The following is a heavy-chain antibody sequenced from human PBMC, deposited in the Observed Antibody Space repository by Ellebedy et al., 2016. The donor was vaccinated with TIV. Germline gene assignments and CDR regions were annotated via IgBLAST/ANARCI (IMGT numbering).Heavy chain of an antibody. CDR1: RGTFSSYA. CDR2: IIPIFGTA. J-gene: IGHJ4*02. D-gene: IGHD3-22*01. V-gene: IGHV1-69*13. Sequence: SVKVSXKASRGTFSSYAISWVRQAPGQGLEWMGGIIPIFGTANYAQKFQGRVTITADESTSTAYMELSSLRSEDTAVYYCARSVVVISPESLVFDYWGQGTLVTVSS. CDR3: ARSVVVISPESLVFDY.